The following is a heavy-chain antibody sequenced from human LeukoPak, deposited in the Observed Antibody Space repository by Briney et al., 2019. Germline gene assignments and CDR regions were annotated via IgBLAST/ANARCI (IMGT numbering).Heavy chain of an antibody. CDR2: IIPILGIA. Sequence: SVKVSCKASGGTFSSYAISWVRQAPGQGLEWMGRIIPILGIANYALKFQGRVTITADKSTSTAYMELSSLRSEDTAVYYCARDLSGSSDRTGYWGQGTLVTVSS. CDR3: ARDLSGSSDRTGY. V-gene: IGHV1-69*04. CDR1: GGTFSSYA. D-gene: IGHD1-26*01. J-gene: IGHJ4*02.